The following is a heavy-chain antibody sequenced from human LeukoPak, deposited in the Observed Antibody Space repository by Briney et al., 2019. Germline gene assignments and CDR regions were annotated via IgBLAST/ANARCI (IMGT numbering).Heavy chain of an antibody. V-gene: IGHV5-51*01. D-gene: IGHD3-22*01. J-gene: IGHJ3*02. CDR3: ARHPSHYYDSSGYPPVSAFDI. Sequence: GEPLKISCKGSGYSFTSYWIGWVRQMPGKGLEWMGINNNSDADTRYSPSFQGQVTISADKSISTAYLQWSSLKASDTAMYYCARHPSHYYDSSGYPPVSAFDIWGQGTMGTLSS. CDR2: NNNSDADT. CDR1: GYSFTSYW.